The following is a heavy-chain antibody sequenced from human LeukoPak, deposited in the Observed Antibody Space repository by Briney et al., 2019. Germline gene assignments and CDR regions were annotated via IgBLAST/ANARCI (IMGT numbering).Heavy chain of an antibody. Sequence: GSLRLSCTGSGLTFGDYGMSWIRQPPGKGLEWIGEINHSGSTNYNPSLKSRVTISVDTSKNQFSLKLSSVTAADTAVYYCARPTGEWELLYDYWGQGTLVTVSS. CDR2: INHSGST. J-gene: IGHJ4*02. V-gene: IGHV4-34*01. D-gene: IGHD1-26*01. CDR1: GLTFGDYG. CDR3: ARPTGEWELLYDY.